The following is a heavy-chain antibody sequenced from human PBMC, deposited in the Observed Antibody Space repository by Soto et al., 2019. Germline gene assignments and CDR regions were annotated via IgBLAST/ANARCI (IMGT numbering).Heavy chain of an antibody. V-gene: IGHV1-69*01. CDR2: IIPIFGTA. J-gene: IGHJ4*02. Sequence: QVQLVQSGAEVKKPGSSVKVSCKASGGTFSSYAISWVRQAPGQGLEWMGGIIPIFGTATYAQKFQGRVTITADESTPTAYMELSSLRSEYTAVYYCPRSAYSNQAPPFDYWGQGTLVTVSS. CDR3: PRSAYSNQAPPFDY. CDR1: GGTFSSYA. D-gene: IGHD4-4*01.